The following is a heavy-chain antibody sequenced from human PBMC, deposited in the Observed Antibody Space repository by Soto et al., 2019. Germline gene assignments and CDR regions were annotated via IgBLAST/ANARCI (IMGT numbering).Heavy chain of an antibody. J-gene: IGHJ4*02. D-gene: IGHD3-10*01. Sequence: TLSLTCTVSGGSISSGGYYWSWIRQHPGKGLEWIGYIYYSGSTYYNPSLKSRVTISVDTSKNQFSLKLSSVTAADTAVYYCARAGRSRGEYGSGGYYFDYWGQGTLVTVS. V-gene: IGHV4-31*03. CDR1: GGSISSGGYY. CDR2: IYYSGST. CDR3: ARAGRSRGEYGSGGYYFDY.